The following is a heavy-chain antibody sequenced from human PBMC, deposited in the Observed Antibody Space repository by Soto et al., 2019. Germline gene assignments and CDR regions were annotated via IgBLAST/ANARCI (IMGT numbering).Heavy chain of an antibody. Sequence: EVQLLESGGGLAQPGGSLRLSCAASGFIFRTYAMNWVRQAPGKGLEWVSVMVGDGSSSDYADSVRGRFTISRDNSKTTCYLKITTLRAETTALIYWAKDLRPNGSTALDNGGRGTLFTVSS. CDR3: AKDLRPNGSTALDN. CDR1: GFIFRTYA. D-gene: IGHD1-26*01. CDR2: MVGDGSSS. V-gene: IGHV3-23*01. J-gene: IGHJ4*02.